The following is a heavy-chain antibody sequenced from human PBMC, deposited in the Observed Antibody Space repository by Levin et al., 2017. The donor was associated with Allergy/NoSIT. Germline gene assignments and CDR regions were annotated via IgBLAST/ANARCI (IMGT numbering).Heavy chain of an antibody. Sequence: SETLSLTCAVYGGSFSGYYWSWIRQPPGKGLEWIGEINHSGSTNYNPSLKSRVTISVDTSKNQFSLKLSSVTAADTAVYYCARDSQVPDGARVIDYWGQGTLVTVSS. D-gene: IGHD1-26*01. J-gene: IGHJ4*02. V-gene: IGHV4-34*01. CDR1: GGSFSGYY. CDR3: ARDSQVPDGARVIDY. CDR2: INHSGST.